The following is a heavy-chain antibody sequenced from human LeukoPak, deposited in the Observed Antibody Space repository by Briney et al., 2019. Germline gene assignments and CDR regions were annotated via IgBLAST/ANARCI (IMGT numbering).Heavy chain of an antibody. D-gene: IGHD3-9*01. CDR2: INPNSGGT. CDR1: GYTFTGYY. CDR3: AREGEGIRYFDWFQAYYYYMDV. V-gene: IGHV1-2*02. Sequence: ASVKVSCKASGYTFTGYYIHWVRQAPGQGLEWMGWINPNSGGTNYAQKFQGRVTMTTDTSTSTAYMELRSLRSDDTAVYYCAREGEGIRYFDWFQAYYYYMDVWGKGTTVTVSS. J-gene: IGHJ6*03.